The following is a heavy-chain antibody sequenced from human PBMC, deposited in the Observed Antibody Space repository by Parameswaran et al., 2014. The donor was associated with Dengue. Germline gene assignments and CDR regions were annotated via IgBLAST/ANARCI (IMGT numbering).Heavy chain of an antibody. Sequence: RWIRQPPGKGLEWIGEINRSGSTSYNPSLKSRVTILLDTSKNQLSLNLNSVTAADTAVYYCARGRGGSGTYRNCFDPWGQGTLVTVSS. J-gene: IGHJ5*02. CDR3: ARGRGGSGTYRNCFDP. CDR2: INRSGST. D-gene: IGHD3-10*01. V-gene: IGHV4-34*01.